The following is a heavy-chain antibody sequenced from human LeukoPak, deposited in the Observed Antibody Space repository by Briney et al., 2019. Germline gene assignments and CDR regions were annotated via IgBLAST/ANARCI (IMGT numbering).Heavy chain of an antibody. CDR3: AAVPTVTMNYYYYGMDV. J-gene: IGHJ6*04. CDR1: GFTFTSSA. D-gene: IGHD4-17*01. Sequence: SVKVSCKASGFTFTSSAVQWVRQARGQRLEWIGWIVVGSGNTNYAQKFQERVTITRDMSTSTAYIELSSLRSEDTAVYYCAAVPTVTMNYYYYGMDVWGKGTTVTVSS. V-gene: IGHV1-58*01. CDR2: IVVGSGNT.